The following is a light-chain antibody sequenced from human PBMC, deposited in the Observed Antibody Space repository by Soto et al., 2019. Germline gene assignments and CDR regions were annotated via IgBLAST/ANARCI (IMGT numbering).Light chain of an antibody. CDR1: QSISSW. CDR2: DAS. CDR3: QQYNSYSGP. Sequence: DVQRTQSPSTLSASVGDRVTITCRASQSISSWLAWYQQKPGKAPKLLIYDASSLESGVPSRFSGSGSGTEFTLTISSLQPDDFATYYCQQYNSYSGPFGQGTK. V-gene: IGKV1-5*01. J-gene: IGKJ1*01.